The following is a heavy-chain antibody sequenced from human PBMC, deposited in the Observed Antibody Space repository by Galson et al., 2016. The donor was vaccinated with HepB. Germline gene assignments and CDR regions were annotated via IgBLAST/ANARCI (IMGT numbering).Heavy chain of an antibody. V-gene: IGHV3-23*01. CDR2: ISITVSST. CDR1: GFTFSSYA. D-gene: IGHD6-13*01. Sequence: SLRLSCAASGFTFSSYAMSWVRQAPGKGLEWVSAISITVSSTYYADSVRGRFTISRDNSKNTLYLQMNTLRSEDTAIYYCAKRIGAVGQFDYWGQGTLVTVSS. J-gene: IGHJ4*02. CDR3: AKRIGAVGQFDY.